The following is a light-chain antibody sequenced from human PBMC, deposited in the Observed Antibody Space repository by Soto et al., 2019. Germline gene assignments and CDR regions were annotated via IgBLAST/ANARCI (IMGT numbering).Light chain of an antibody. CDR3: SSYTSSSLYV. CDR1: SSDVGFSNY. CDR2: DVT. V-gene: IGLV2-14*01. J-gene: IGLJ1*01. Sequence: QSVLTQPASVSGSPGQSITISCTGTSSDVGFSNYVSWYQQYPGKAPKLIIYDVTNRPSGVSNRFSGSKSGNTASLTISGLQAEDEADYYCSSYTSSSLYVFGTGTKLTVL.